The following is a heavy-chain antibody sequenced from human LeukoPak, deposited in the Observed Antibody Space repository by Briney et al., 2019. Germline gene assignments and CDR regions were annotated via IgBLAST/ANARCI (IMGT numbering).Heavy chain of an antibody. Sequence: SETLSLTCAVYGGSFSGYYWSWIRQPPGKGLEWIGEINHSGSTNYNPSLKSRVTISVDTSKNQFSLKLSSVTAADTAVYYCARPYYTQPKLKYYYYYMDVWGKGTTVTISS. CDR3: ARPYYTQPKLKYYYYYMDV. J-gene: IGHJ6*03. V-gene: IGHV4-34*01. D-gene: IGHD2-2*02. CDR1: GGSFSGYY. CDR2: INHSGST.